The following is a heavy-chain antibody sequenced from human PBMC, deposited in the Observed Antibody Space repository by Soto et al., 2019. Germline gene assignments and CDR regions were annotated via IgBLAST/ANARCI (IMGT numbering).Heavy chain of an antibody. CDR3: ARSSSSATASHYYDYGMDV. Sequence: QVQLVQSGAEVKKPGSSVKVSCKASGGTFSSYAISWVRQAPGQGLEWMGGIIPIFGTANYAQKFQGRVTITADESTSTAYMELSSLRSEDTAVYYCARSSSSATASHYYDYGMDVWGQGTTVTVSS. V-gene: IGHV1-69*01. CDR2: IIPIFGTA. J-gene: IGHJ6*02. D-gene: IGHD6-6*01. CDR1: GGTFSSYA.